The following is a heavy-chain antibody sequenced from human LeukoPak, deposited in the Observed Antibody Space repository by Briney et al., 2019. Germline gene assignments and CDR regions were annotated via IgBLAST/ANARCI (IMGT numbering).Heavy chain of an antibody. Sequence: GGSLRLSCAASGFTFSNYWMSWVRQAPGKGLEWVANIKQDGSVKYYVDSVKGRFTISRDNAKNSLYVQMNSLRAEDTVVYYCARVGYSSSSFDYWGQGTLVTVSS. CDR1: GFTFSNYW. CDR3: ARVGYSSSSFDY. V-gene: IGHV3-7*01. CDR2: IKQDGSVK. D-gene: IGHD6-6*01. J-gene: IGHJ4*02.